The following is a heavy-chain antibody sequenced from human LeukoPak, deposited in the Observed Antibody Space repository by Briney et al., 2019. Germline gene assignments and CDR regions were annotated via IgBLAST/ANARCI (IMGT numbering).Heavy chain of an antibody. CDR3: VNDYDSSGHYEGF. CDR2: ISAGGAAT. V-gene: IGHV3-23*01. D-gene: IGHD3-22*01. CDR1: GFTFSAYA. Sequence: PGGSPTLSCAASGFTFSAYAMSWVRQAPGKGLGWVSLISAGGAATHYADSVKGRFTISRDNSKNTLYLQMNDLRAEDTAVYYCVNDYDSSGHYEGFWGQGTLVTVSS. J-gene: IGHJ4*02.